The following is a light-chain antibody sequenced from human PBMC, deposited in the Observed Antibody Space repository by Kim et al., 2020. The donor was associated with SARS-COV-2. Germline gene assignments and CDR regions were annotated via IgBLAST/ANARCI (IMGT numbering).Light chain of an antibody. CDR1: QKINIG. Sequence: SSIGGRVTIGCRASQKINIGFAWYQRKPGTGPNLLIGEASTLGSGVLSRFSGSGSRTESTPTINSLQPDDFSTYYCQQYDGLSTFGQGTKVDIK. CDR2: EAS. V-gene: IGKV1-5*01. CDR3: QQYDGLST. J-gene: IGKJ1*01.